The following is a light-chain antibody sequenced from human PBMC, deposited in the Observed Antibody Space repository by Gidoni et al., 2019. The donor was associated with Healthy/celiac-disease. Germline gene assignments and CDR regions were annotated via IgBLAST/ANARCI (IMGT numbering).Light chain of an antibody. J-gene: IGKJ3*01. CDR1: QSISSY. CDR2: AES. CDR3: QQSYSTLIFT. Sequence: DIQMTQSPSSLSASVGDRVTITCRASQSISSYLNWYQQNPGKAPKLLIYAESSLQSGIPSRFSGSGSGTDFTLTISSLQPEDFATYYCQQSYSTLIFTFGPGTKVDIK. V-gene: IGKV1-39*01.